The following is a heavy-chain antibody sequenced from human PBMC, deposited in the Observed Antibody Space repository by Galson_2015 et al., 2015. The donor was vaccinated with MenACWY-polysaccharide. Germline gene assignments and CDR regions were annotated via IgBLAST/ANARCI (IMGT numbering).Heavy chain of an antibody. CDR3: ATSLISQTFTIFGMVISSFDY. D-gene: IGHD3-3*01. Sequence: SLRLSCAASGLTFSNYNMNWVRQAPGKGLEWVSSISSSGSYIYYADSVKGRFTISRDNSKNSLYLQMNSLRAEDTAVYYCATSLISQTFTIFGMVISSFDYWGQGTLVTVSS. CDR2: ISSSGSYI. V-gene: IGHV3-21*01. CDR1: GLTFSNYN. J-gene: IGHJ4*02.